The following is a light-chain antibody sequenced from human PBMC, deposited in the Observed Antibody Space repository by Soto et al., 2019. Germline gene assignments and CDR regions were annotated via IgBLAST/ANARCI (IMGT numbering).Light chain of an antibody. Sequence: DIQMTQYPSSLSASVGDRVTITCRASQSISSWLAWYQQKPGKAPKLLIYAASSLQSGVPSRFSGSGSGTDFTLTISSLQPEDFATFYCQLSYSTPITFGQVRRLEIK. CDR3: QLSYSTPIT. J-gene: IGKJ5*01. V-gene: IGKV1-39*01. CDR1: QSISSW. CDR2: AAS.